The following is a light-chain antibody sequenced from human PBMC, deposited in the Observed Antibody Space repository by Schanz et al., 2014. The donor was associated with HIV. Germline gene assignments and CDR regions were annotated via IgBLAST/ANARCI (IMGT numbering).Light chain of an antibody. CDR3: CSYTTSTTRV. J-gene: IGLJ3*02. Sequence: QSALTQPASVSGSPGQSITISCTGTSSDVGGYKYVSWYQQHPGKAPKLMIFEVSSRPSGVSNRFSGSKSGNTASLTISGLQADDEADYYCCSYTTSTTRVFGGGTKLTVL. CDR2: EVS. CDR1: SSDVGGYKY. V-gene: IGLV2-14*03.